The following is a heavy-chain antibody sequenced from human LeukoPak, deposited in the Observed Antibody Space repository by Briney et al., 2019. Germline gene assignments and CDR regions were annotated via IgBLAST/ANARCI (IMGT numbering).Heavy chain of an antibody. Sequence: TSETLSLTCTVSGGSISNSSYYWGWIRQPPGKGLEWIGSIYYSGSTNYNPSLKSRVTISVDTSKNQFSLKLSSVTAADTAVYFCAREDYYNSGGYYLDYWGQGTLVTVSS. CDR2: IYYSGST. CDR3: AREDYYNSGGYYLDY. CDR1: GGSISNSSYY. D-gene: IGHD3-22*01. V-gene: IGHV4-39*07. J-gene: IGHJ4*02.